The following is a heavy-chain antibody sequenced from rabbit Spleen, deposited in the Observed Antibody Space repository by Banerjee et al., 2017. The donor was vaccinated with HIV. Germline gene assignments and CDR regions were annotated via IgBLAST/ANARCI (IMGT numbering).Heavy chain of an antibody. V-gene: IGHV1S45*01. CDR1: GFSFSYKAI. D-gene: IGHD2-1*01. Sequence: QEQLVESGGDLVKPEGSLTLTCTASGFSFSYKAIMCWVRQAPGKGLEWIACAHAGSSGSTYYATWAKGRFTISKTSSTTVTLQMTSLTAADTATYFCTRGVGNNDDYYLWGQGTLVTVS. CDR3: TRGVGNNDDYYL. J-gene: IGHJ4*01. CDR2: AHAGSSGST.